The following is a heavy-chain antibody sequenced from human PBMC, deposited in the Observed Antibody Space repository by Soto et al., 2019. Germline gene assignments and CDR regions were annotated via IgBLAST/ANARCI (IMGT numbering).Heavy chain of an antibody. CDR1: GYTFTSYY. Sequence: ASVKVSCKASGYTFTSYYMHLVRQAPGQGLEWMGIINPSGGSTSYAQKFQDRVTMTRDTSTSTVYMELSSLRSEDTAVYYCARVLRDPNCNDESDAFHIWXQGTMVTVSS. J-gene: IGHJ3*02. CDR3: ARVLRDPNCNDESDAFHI. D-gene: IGHD1-1*01. V-gene: IGHV1-46*03. CDR2: INPSGGST.